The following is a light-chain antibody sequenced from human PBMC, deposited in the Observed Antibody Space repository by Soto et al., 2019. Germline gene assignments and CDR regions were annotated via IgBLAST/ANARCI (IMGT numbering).Light chain of an antibody. CDR3: QQHTSWQT. V-gene: IGKV3-15*01. CDR1: RDISNN. CDR2: GAS. J-gene: IGKJ1*01. Sequence: EIVMTQSPASLSVSPGGRATLSCRASRDISNNLAWYQQRPGQPPRLLIYGASTRATGVPARFSGSGWGTDITLTISRLQSDDFAVYYCQQHTSWQTFGQGTEVETK.